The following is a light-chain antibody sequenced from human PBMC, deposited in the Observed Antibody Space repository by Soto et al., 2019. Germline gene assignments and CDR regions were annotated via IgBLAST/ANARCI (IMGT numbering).Light chain of an antibody. V-gene: IGLV3-21*04. CDR1: NIGSNS. Sequence: SYELTQPPSVSVAPGPTARITCGGNNIGSNSVHWYQQKPGQAPVLVIYYDSDRPSGIPERFSGSNSGNTATLTMSRVEAGDEADDYGQVWDSSSDHLVFGGGTKVTVL. J-gene: IGLJ2*01. CDR2: YDS. CDR3: QVWDSSSDHLV.